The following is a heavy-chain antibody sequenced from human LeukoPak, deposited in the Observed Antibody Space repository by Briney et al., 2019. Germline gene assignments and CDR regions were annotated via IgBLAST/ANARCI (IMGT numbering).Heavy chain of an antibody. V-gene: IGHV1-2*02. J-gene: IGHJ4*02. Sequence: ASVKVSCKASGYTFIGYDLHWVRQAPGQGLEWMGWINPNSGGTNYAQKFQGRVTMTRDTSISTAYMELNRLRSDDTAVYYCARDFTVFDDWGQGTLVTASS. D-gene: IGHD4-17*01. CDR1: GYTFIGYD. CDR2: INPNSGGT. CDR3: ARDFTVFDD.